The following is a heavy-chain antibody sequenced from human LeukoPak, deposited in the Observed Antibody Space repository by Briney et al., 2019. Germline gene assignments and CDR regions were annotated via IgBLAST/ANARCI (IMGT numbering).Heavy chain of an antibody. D-gene: IGHD3-10*01. V-gene: IGHV1-18*01. J-gene: IGHJ6*03. CDR3: ARELAYYYGSGSYSPGTYYYYMDV. Sequence: ASVKVSCKASGYTFTSYGISWVRQAPGQGLEWMGWISAYNGNTNYAQKLQGRVTMTTDTSTSTAYMELRSLRSDDTAVYYCARELAYYYGSGSYSPGTYYYYMDVWGKGTTVTVSS. CDR2: ISAYNGNT. CDR1: GYTFTSYG.